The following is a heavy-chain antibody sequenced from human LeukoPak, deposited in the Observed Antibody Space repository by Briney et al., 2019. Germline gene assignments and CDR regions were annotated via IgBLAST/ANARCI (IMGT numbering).Heavy chain of an antibody. CDR2: ISYDGSNK. J-gene: IGHJ6*02. V-gene: IGHV3-30-3*01. CDR3: ARCITMIVVVIPGMDV. CDR1: GFTFSSYA. Sequence: GGSLRLSCAASGFTFSSYALHWVRQAPGKGLEWVAVISYDGSNKYYADSVKGRFTISRDNSKNTLYLQMNSLRAEDTAVYYCARCITMIVVVIPGMDVWGQGTTVTVS. D-gene: IGHD3-22*01.